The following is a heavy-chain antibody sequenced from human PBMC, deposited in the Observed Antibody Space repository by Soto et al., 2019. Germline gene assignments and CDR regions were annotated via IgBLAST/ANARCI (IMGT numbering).Heavy chain of an antibody. J-gene: IGHJ6*02. D-gene: IGHD2-15*01. CDR1: GYTFTSYG. Sequence: GASVKVSCKASGYTFTSYGISWVRQAPGQGLEWMGWISAYNGNTNYAQKLQGRVTMTTDTSTSTAYMEPRSLRSDDTAVYYCARDRVGCSGGSCYSVHYYYYGMDVWGQGTTVTVSS. CDR2: ISAYNGNT. V-gene: IGHV1-18*01. CDR3: ARDRVGCSGGSCYSVHYYYYGMDV.